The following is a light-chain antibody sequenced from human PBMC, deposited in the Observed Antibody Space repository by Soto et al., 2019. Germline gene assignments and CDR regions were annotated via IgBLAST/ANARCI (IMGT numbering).Light chain of an antibody. CDR3: CSYAGSNTYV. J-gene: IGLJ1*01. Sequence: QSVLTQPASVSGSPGQSITIFCTGTSSDVGNYNLVSWYQHHPGEAPQLIVYEGNKRPSGVSNRFSASKSGNTASLTISELQAEDEADYYCCSYAGSNTYVFGTGTKLTVL. CDR1: SSDVGNYNL. V-gene: IGLV2-23*01. CDR2: EGN.